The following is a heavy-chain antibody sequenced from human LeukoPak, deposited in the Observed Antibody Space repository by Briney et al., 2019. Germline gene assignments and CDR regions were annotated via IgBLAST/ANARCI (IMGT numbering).Heavy chain of an antibody. CDR3: ARVNATMVRGVMGLYYYYYYMDV. V-gene: IGHV4-39*07. CDR2: IYYSGST. D-gene: IGHD3-10*01. Sequence: PSETLSLTCTVSGGSISSSSYYWGWIRQPPGKGLEWIGSIYYSGSTYYNPSLKSRVTISVDTSKNQFSLKLSSVTAADTAVYYCARVNATMVRGVMGLYYYYYYMDVWGKGTTVTISS. J-gene: IGHJ6*03. CDR1: GGSISSSSYY.